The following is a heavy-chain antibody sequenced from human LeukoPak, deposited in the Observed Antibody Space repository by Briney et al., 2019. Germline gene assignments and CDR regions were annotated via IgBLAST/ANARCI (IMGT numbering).Heavy chain of an antibody. CDR2: IWYDGSNE. CDR1: GFTFSSYA. J-gene: IGHJ6*02. V-gene: IGHV3-33*08. CDR3: ARGLADAYYYYGMDV. Sequence: GGSLRLSCAASGFTFSSYAMHWVRQAPGKGLEWVAVIWYDGSNEQYADSVKGRFTISRDNFKSTLFLQMNSLRAEDTAVYYCARGLADAYYYYGMDVWGQGTTVTVSS. D-gene: IGHD6-19*01.